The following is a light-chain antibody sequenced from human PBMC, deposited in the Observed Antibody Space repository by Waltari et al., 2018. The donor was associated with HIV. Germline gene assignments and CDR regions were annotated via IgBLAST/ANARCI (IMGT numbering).Light chain of an antibody. Sequence: IQMTQSPSNLSASVGDTVILTCRASPDIDNWLAWYHQKPGRAPKLLISMTSVLESGVPSRFSGSGSGTTFTLTITGLQPDDFGTYFCQQYSTHYAFGQGTRVE. V-gene: IGKV1-5*03. CDR2: MTS. CDR1: PDIDNW. J-gene: IGKJ2*01. CDR3: QQYSTHYA.